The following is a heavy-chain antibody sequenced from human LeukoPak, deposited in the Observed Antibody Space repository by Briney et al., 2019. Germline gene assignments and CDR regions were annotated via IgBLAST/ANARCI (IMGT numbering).Heavy chain of an antibody. CDR2: IYSGGST. CDR3: ARDLEGTAMGHDY. Sequence: GGSLRLSCAASGFTVSSNYMSWVRQAPGKGLEWVSVIYSGGSTYYADSVKGRFTISRDNSKNTLYLQMNSLRAEDTAVYYCARDLEGTAMGHDYWGQGTLVTVSS. J-gene: IGHJ4*02. D-gene: IGHD5-18*01. CDR1: GFTVSSNY. V-gene: IGHV3-66*01.